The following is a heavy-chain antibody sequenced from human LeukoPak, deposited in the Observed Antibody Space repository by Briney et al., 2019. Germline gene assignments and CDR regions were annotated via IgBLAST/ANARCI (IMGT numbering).Heavy chain of an antibody. CDR1: GGSFSGYY. J-gene: IGHJ4*02. V-gene: IGHV4-34*01. D-gene: IGHD3-22*01. Sequence: PSETLSLTCAVYGGSFSGYYWSWIRQPPGKGLEWIGEINHSGSTNYNPSLKSRVTISVDTSKNQFSLKLSSVTAADTAVYYCARHGIEYYYDSSGYFDYWGQGTLVTVSS. CDR2: INHSGST. CDR3: ARHGIEYYYDSSGYFDY.